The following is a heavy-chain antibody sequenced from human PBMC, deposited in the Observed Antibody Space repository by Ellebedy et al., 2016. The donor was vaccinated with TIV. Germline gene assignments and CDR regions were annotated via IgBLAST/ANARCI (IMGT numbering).Heavy chain of an antibody. V-gene: IGHV3-23*01. Sequence: GESLKISXAASGFTFSSYAMSWVRQAPGKGLEWVSAISGSGGSTYYADSVKGRFTISRDNAKNSLYLQMNSLRAEDTAVYYCARDPDSDAFDIWGQGTMVTVSS. CDR2: ISGSGGST. CDR3: ARDPDSDAFDI. CDR1: GFTFSSYA. J-gene: IGHJ3*02. D-gene: IGHD1-14*01.